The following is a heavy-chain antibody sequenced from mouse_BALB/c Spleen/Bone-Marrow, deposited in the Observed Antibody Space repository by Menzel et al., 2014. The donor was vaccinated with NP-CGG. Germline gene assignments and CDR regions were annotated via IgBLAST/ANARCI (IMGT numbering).Heavy chain of an antibody. V-gene: IGHV2-6-5*01. Sequence: VKLVESGPGLVAPSQSLSITCTVSGFSLTDYGVSWIRQPPGKGLEWPGVLWGGGTTYYNSTLKSRLSISGDNSKGQVFLKMNSLQTDDTAIYYCARHWDYDYGFAYWGQGTLVTVSA. J-gene: IGHJ3*01. CDR2: LWGGGTT. CDR3: ARHWDYDYGFAY. D-gene: IGHD2-4*01. CDR1: GFSLTDYG.